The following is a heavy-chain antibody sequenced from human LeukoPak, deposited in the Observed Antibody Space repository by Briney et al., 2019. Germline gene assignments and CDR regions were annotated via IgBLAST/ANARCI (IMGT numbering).Heavy chain of an antibody. D-gene: IGHD2-21*02. J-gene: IGHJ6*02. CDR2: IKQDGSEK. CDR1: GFTFSSYW. CDR3: AREGVVVTAILSYYYGMDV. V-gene: IGHV3-7*01. Sequence: GGSLRLSCAASGFTFSSYWMSWVRQAPGKGLEWVANIKQDGSEKYYVDSVKGRFTISRDNAKNSLYLQMNSLRAEDTAVYYCAREGVVVTAILSYYYGMDVWGQGTTVTVFS.